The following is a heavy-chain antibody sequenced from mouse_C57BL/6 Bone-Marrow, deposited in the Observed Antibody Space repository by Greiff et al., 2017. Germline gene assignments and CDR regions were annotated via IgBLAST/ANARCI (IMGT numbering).Heavy chain of an antibody. V-gene: IGHV5-12*01. CDR3: AEDGYSYAIDY. CDR1: GFTFSDYY. J-gene: IGHJ4*01. Sequence: EVQGVESGGGLVQPGGSLKLSCAASGFTFSDYYMYWVRQTPEKRLEWVAYISNGGGSTYYPDTVKGRFTISRDNAKNTLYLQMSRLKSEDTAMYYCAEDGYSYAIDYWGQGTSVTVSS. D-gene: IGHD2-3*01. CDR2: ISNGGGST.